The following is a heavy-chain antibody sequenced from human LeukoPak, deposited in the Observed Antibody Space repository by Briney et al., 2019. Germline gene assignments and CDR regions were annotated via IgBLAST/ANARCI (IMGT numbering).Heavy chain of an antibody. CDR2: IIPIFGIA. Sequence: SVKVSCTASGGTFTSYAISWVRQAPGQGLEWMGRIIPIFGIANYAQKFQGRVTITADKSTSTAYMELSSLRSEDTAVYYCARGGGAQQVVHYDSSGYYYWGQGTLVTVSS. CDR3: ARGGGAQQVVHYDSSGYYY. CDR1: GGTFTSYA. J-gene: IGHJ4*02. V-gene: IGHV1-69*04. D-gene: IGHD3-22*01.